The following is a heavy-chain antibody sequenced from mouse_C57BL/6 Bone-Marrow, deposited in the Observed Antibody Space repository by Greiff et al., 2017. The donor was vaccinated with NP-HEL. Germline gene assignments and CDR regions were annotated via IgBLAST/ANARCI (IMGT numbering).Heavy chain of an antibody. Sequence: DVMLVESGEGLVKPGGSLKLSCAASGFTFSSYAMSWVRQTPEKRLEWVAYISSGGDYIYYADTVKGRFTISRDNARNTLYLQMSSLKSEDTAMYYCTRDNPFYYDYDHWYFDVWGTGTTVTVSS. V-gene: IGHV5-9-1*02. J-gene: IGHJ1*03. CDR1: GFTFSSYA. CDR2: ISSGGDYI. CDR3: TRDNPFYYDYDHWYFDV. D-gene: IGHD2-4*01.